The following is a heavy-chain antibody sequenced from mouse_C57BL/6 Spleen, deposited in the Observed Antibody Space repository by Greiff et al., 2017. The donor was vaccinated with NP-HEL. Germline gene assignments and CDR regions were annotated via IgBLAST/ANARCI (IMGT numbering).Heavy chain of an antibody. D-gene: IGHD1-1*01. CDR2: IDPSDSYT. CDR3: AAAVVAPRDV. V-gene: IGHV1-69*01. J-gene: IGHJ1*03. Sequence: QVQLQQPGAELVMPGASVKLSCKASGYTFTSYWMHWVKQRPGQGLEWIGEIDPSDSYTNYNQKFKGKATLTVDKSSSTAYMQLRRLTSEDSAVYHCAAAVVAPRDVGRRENTDTV. CDR1: GYTFTSYW.